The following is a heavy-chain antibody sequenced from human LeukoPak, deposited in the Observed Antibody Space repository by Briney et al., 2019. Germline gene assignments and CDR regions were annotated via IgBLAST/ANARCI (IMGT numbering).Heavy chain of an antibody. V-gene: IGHV4-39*01. CDR1: GGSISSSSYY. J-gene: IGHJ4*02. CDR3: ARAVPPGYSSSWYLAFDY. D-gene: IGHD6-13*01. CDR2: IYYSGST. Sequence: SETLSLTCTVSGGSISSSSYYWGGIRQPPGKGLEWIGSIYYSGSTYYNPSLKSRVTISVDTSKNQFSLKLSSVTAADTAVYYCARAVPPGYSSSWYLAFDYWGQGTLVTVSS.